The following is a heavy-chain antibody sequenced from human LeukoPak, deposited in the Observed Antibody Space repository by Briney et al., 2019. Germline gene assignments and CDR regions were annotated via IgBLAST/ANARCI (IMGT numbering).Heavy chain of an antibody. Sequence: SETLSLTCAVYGGSFSGYFWSWIRQPPGMGLEWIGEINHSGSTNYNPSLKSRVTILLDTSKNQFSLRLNSVTAADTAVYCCVAGRDGMDVWGQGTTVTVSS. J-gene: IGHJ6*02. CDR2: INHSGST. V-gene: IGHV4-34*01. CDR3: VAGRDGMDV. D-gene: IGHD3-10*01. CDR1: GGSFSGYF.